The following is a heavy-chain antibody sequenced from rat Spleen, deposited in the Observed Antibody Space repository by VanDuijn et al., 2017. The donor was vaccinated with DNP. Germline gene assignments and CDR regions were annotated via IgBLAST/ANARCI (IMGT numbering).Heavy chain of an antibody. D-gene: IGHD1-1*01. J-gene: IGHJ2*01. CDR2: ITTSGGAT. V-gene: IGHV5-25*01. CDR3: ARDSYSAPFDY. Sequence: EVQLVESGGGLVQPGRSLRLSCAASGFTFSNFDMAWVRQAPTKGLEWVASITTSGGATSYRDSVKGRFTVSRDDAKRTLYLQMDSLRSEDTATYYCARDSYSAPFDYWGQGVMVSVSS. CDR1: GFTFSNFD.